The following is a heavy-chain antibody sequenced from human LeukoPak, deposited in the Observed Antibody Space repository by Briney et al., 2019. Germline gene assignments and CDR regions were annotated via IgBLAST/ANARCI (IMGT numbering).Heavy chain of an antibody. CDR3: ARDGIAVFGVITGNYYYMDV. CDR2: ISHNGGT. J-gene: IGHJ6*03. V-gene: IGHV4-34*01. Sequence: SETLSLTCAVHGGSLSDYSWSWIRQPPGKGLEWIGEISHNGGTNYNPSLKSRATMSVDTSNNQFSLKLKSVTAADTAVYYCARDGIAVFGVITGNYYYMDVWGNGTTVTVSS. D-gene: IGHD3-3*01. CDR1: GGSLSDYS.